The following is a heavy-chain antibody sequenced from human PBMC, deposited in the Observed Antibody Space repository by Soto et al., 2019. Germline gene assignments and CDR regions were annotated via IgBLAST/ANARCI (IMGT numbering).Heavy chain of an antibody. V-gene: IGHV1-69*01. J-gene: IGHJ6*02. Sequence: QVQLVQSGTEVKKPGSSVKVSCKASGGTFSSYVISWVRQAPGQGLEWMGGVLPIFGTTNYAQKFQVRVTITTDESTSTAYMELTSLTYEDTAVYYCARHGSGSYYALYYYYYAADVWGQGTTVTVSS. CDR1: GGTFSSYV. D-gene: IGHD3-10*01. CDR3: ARHGSGSYYALYYYYYAADV. CDR2: VLPIFGTT.